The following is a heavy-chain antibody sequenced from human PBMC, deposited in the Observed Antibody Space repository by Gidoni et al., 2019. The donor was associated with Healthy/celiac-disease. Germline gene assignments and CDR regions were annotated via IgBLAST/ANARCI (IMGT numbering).Heavy chain of an antibody. Sequence: EVQLVESGGGLVQPGRSLSLSCTASGFTFGDYAMSWVRQAPGKGLEWVGFIRSKAYGGTTEYAASVKGRFTISRDDSKSIAYLQMNSLKTEDTAVYYCTSHDSLGYWGQGTLVTVSS. J-gene: IGHJ4*02. CDR3: TSHDSLGY. CDR2: IRSKAYGGTT. V-gene: IGHV3-49*04. CDR1: GFTFGDYA.